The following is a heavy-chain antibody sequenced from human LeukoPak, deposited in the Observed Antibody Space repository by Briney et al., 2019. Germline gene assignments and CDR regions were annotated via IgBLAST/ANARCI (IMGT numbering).Heavy chain of an antibody. D-gene: IGHD6-13*01. CDR1: GGSFSGYN. CDR2: INHSGST. Sequence: TSETLSLTCAVYGGSFSGYNWSWIRQPPGKGLEWIGEINHSGSTNYNPSLKSRVTISVDTSKNQFSLKLSSVTAADTAVYYCASGGSSSWYYFDYWGQGTLVTVSS. V-gene: IGHV4-34*01. CDR3: ASGGSSSWYYFDY. J-gene: IGHJ4*02.